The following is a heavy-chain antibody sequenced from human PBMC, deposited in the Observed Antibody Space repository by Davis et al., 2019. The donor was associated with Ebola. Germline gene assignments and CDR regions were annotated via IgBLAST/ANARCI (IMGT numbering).Heavy chain of an antibody. CDR3: ARHYVSGVDY. CDR1: GFTFSTYS. V-gene: IGHV3-21*04. Sequence: GESLKISCAASGFTFSTYSMTWVRQPPGKGLEWVSSLSGSGGYTYSADSVKGRFTTSRDNAKNSLYLQMNSLRAEDTAVYYCARHYVSGVDYWGQGTLVTVSS. CDR2: LSGSGGYT. D-gene: IGHD3-16*01. J-gene: IGHJ4*02.